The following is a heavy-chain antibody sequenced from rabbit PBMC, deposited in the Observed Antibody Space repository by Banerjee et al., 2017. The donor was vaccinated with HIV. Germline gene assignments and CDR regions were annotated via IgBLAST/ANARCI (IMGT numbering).Heavy chain of an antibody. Sequence: QSLEESGGGLVKPGASLTLTCTASGFSFSSSYYMCWVRQAPGKGLEWIACIDAGGNGSTYYASWAKGRFTITKTSSTTVTLQMTSLTAADTATYFCVRDGYAGSAYVAFTLWGQGTLVTVS. V-gene: IGHV1S40*01. J-gene: IGHJ4*01. CDR3: VRDGYAGSAYVAFTL. CDR1: GFSFSSSYY. CDR2: IDAGGNGST. D-gene: IGHD6-1*01.